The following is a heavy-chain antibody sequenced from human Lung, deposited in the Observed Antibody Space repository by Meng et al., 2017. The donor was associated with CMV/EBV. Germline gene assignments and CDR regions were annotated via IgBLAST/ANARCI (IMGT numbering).Heavy chain of an antibody. CDR1: GGSIGSGGYY. J-gene: IGHJ4*02. Sequence: QGQLQKSGPGLVKPSQTLSLTCTVSGGSIGSGGYYWSWIRQHPGKGLEWIGHIYYTGSTFYNPSLKSRVTISVDTSKNQFSLKLIPATAADTAVYYCAREAGRDGYATPKFDYWGQGTLVTVSS. CDR3: AREAGRDGYATPKFDY. CDR2: IYYTGST. V-gene: IGHV4-31*03. D-gene: IGHD5-24*01.